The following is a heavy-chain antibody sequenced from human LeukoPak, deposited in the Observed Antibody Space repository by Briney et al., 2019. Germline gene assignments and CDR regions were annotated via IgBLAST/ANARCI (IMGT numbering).Heavy chain of an antibody. J-gene: IGHJ4*02. CDR2: ISSSSSTI. CDR1: GFTFSSYS. Sequence: GGSLRLSCAASGFTFSSYSMNWVRQAPGKGLEWVSYISSSSSTIYYADSVKGRFTISRDNAKNSLYLQMNSLRAEDTAVYYCARDGDFWSFDYWGQGTLVTVSS. CDR3: ARDGDFWSFDY. V-gene: IGHV3-48*01. D-gene: IGHD3-3*01.